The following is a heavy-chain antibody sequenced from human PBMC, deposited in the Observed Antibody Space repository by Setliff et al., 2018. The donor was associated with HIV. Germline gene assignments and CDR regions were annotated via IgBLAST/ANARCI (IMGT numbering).Heavy chain of an antibody. D-gene: IGHD3-22*01. V-gene: IGHV4-34*01. CDR3: ATGWLDSSGQKNFGS. CDR2: INHSGIT. J-gene: IGHJ5*01. CDR1: GGSFSSDY. Sequence: PSETLSLTCAVYGGSFSSDYWTWIRQPPGKGPEWIGEINHSGITNYNSFLKSRVTISIDTSKNQFSLKLNSVTAADTAMYYCATGWLDSSGQKNFGSWGQGTLVTVSS.